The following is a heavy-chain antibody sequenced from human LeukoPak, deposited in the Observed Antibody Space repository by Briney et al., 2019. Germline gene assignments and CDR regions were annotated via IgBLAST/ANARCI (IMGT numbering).Heavy chain of an antibody. Sequence: GGSLRLSCAASGFTFGSYSMNWVRQAPGKGLEWVSSISSSSSYIYYADSVKGRFTISRDNAKNSLYLQMNSLRAEDTAVYYCARSWLLAAAGTYDYWGQGTLVTVSS. CDR2: ISSSSSYI. CDR1: GFTFGSYS. D-gene: IGHD6-13*01. V-gene: IGHV3-21*01. J-gene: IGHJ4*02. CDR3: ARSWLLAAAGTYDY.